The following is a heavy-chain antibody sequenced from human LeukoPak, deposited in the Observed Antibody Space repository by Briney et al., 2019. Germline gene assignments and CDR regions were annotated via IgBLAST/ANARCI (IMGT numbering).Heavy chain of an antibody. Sequence: PGGSLRLSCAASGFTFSSSTMNWVRQAPGKGLEWVSSISSSSSNTHYADSVKGRFTISGDNAKNSLYMQMNSLRAEDTAVYYCVRGDGRDYWGQGTLVTVSS. CDR1: GFTFSSST. CDR3: VRGDGRDY. J-gene: IGHJ4*02. V-gene: IGHV3-21*01. D-gene: IGHD5-24*01. CDR2: ISSSSSNT.